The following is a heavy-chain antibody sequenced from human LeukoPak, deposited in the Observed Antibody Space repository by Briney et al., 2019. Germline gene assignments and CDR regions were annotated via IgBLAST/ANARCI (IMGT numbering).Heavy chain of an antibody. J-gene: IGHJ4*02. CDR2: ISYDGSNK. V-gene: IGHV3-30-3*01. D-gene: IGHD5-18*01. CDR1: GFTFSSYA. CDR3: ANSGYSYGFDY. Sequence: GGSLRLSCAASGFTFSSYAMHWVRQSPGKGLEWVAVISYDGSNKYYADSVKGRFTISRDNSKNTLYLQMNSLRAEDTAVYYCANSGYSYGFDYWGQGTLVTVSS.